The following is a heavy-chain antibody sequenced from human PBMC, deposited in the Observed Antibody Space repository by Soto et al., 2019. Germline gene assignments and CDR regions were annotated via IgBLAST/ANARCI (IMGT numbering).Heavy chain of an antibody. Sequence: ASVKVSCKASGYTFTSYDINWVRQATGQGLEWMGWMNPNSGNTGYAQKFQGRVTMTRNTSISTAYMELSSLRSEDTAVYYSAGGRHHLSRMETYYYYYYMDVWGKGTTVTVSS. J-gene: IGHJ6*03. V-gene: IGHV1-8*01. CDR3: AGGRHHLSRMETYYYYYYMDV. CDR1: GYTFTSYD. D-gene: IGHD3-16*02. CDR2: MNPNSGNT.